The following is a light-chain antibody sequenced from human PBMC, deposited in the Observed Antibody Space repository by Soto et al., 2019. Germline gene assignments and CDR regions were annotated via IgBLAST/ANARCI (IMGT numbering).Light chain of an antibody. V-gene: IGKV3-15*01. Sequence: ENVLTQSPGTLSLSPGERATLSCRASQSVSTNLAWYQQRPGQAPRLLIYGASARATGIPDRFSGSGAGTEFTLTITSLQPDDFATYYCQQYNSYSPEAFGQGTKVDIK. J-gene: IGKJ1*01. CDR2: GAS. CDR1: QSVSTN. CDR3: QQYNSYSPEA.